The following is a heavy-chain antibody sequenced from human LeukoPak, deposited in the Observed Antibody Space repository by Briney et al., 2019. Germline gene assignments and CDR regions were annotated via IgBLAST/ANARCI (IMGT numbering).Heavy chain of an antibody. Sequence: SETLSLTCTVSGGSISSSSYYWGWIRQPPGKGLEWIGSIYYSGSTYYNPSLKSRVTISVDRSKNQFSLKLSSVTAADTAVYYCARSWSAINAFDIWGQGTMVTVSS. J-gene: IGHJ3*02. CDR1: GGSISSSSYY. CDR2: IYYSGST. V-gene: IGHV4-39*07. D-gene: IGHD3-3*01. CDR3: ARSWSAINAFDI.